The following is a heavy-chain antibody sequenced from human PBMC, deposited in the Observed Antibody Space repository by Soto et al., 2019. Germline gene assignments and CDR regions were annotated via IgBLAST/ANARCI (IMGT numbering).Heavy chain of an antibody. Sequence: PGGSLRLSCAASGFTFSSYGMHWVRQAPGKGLEWVAVISYDGSNKYYADSVKGRFTISRDNSKNTLYLQMNSLRAEDTAVYYCAKDLGYCSGGSCYPSFDYWGQGTLVTVSS. CDR1: GFTFSSYG. J-gene: IGHJ4*02. V-gene: IGHV3-30*18. CDR2: ISYDGSNK. CDR3: AKDLGYCSGGSCYPSFDY. D-gene: IGHD2-15*01.